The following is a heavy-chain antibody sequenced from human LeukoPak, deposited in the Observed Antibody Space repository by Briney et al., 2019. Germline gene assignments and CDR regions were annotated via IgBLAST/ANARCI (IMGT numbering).Heavy chain of an antibody. V-gene: IGHV3-23*01. CDR2: LSGSGGST. D-gene: IGHD6-13*01. CDR3: AKERTAEGYFDY. CDR1: GLTFSTYD. J-gene: IGHJ4*02. Sequence: GGSLRLSCAASGLTFSTYDMRWVRQAPGKGLEWVSALSGSGGSTYYADSVKGRFTISRDNSKHTLYLQMNSLRAEDTAVYYCAKERTAEGYFDYWGQGTLVTVSS.